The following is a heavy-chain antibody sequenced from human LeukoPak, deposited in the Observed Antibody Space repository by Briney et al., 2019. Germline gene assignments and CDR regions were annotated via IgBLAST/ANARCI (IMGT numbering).Heavy chain of an antibody. D-gene: IGHD3-9*01. V-gene: IGHV3-9*01. J-gene: IGHJ3*02. CDR1: GFTFDDYA. CDR3: AKAAPILRYFDWLPRIDDAFDI. CDR2: ISWNSGSI. Sequence: GRSLRLSCAASGFTFDDYAMHWVRQAPGKGLEWVSGISWNSGSICYADSVKGRFTISRDNSKNSLYLQMNSLRAEDTALYYCAKAAPILRYFDWLPRIDDAFDIWGQGTMVTVSS.